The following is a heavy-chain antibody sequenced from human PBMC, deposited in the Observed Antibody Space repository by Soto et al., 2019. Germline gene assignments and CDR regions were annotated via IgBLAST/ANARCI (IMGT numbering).Heavy chain of an antibody. D-gene: IGHD3-22*01. Sequence: QVQLVQSGAEVKKPGSSVKVSCKASGGTFSSYAISWVRQAPGQGLEWMGGIIPIFGTANYAQKFQGRVTITAADSTSTAFMELSSLRSEDTAVCYRVRAPRATKIAVVALDYWGQGTLVTVSS. CDR1: GGTFSSYA. V-gene: IGHV1-69*12. J-gene: IGHJ4*02. CDR2: IIPIFGTA. CDR3: VRAPRATKIAVVALDY.